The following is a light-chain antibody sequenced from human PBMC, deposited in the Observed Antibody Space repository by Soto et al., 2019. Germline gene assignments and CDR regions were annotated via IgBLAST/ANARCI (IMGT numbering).Light chain of an antibody. CDR2: DVS. CDR3: CSYAGSYTLGV. CDR1: SSDVGVYNY. J-gene: IGLJ3*02. V-gene: IGLV2-11*01. Sequence: QPVLTQPRSVSGSPGQSVTISCTGTSSDVGVYNYVSWYQQHPGKAPKLMIYDVSKRPSGVPDRFSGSKSGNTASLTISGLQAEDEADYYCCSYAGSYTLGVFGGGTKLTVL.